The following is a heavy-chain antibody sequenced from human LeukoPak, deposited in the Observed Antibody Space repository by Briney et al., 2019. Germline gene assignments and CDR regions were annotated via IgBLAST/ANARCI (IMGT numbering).Heavy chain of an antibody. CDR2: IWYDGSNK. J-gene: IGHJ6*02. CDR1: GFTFSSYG. V-gene: IGHV3-33*01. CDR3: ARERGSGWYYYGMDV. Sequence: GGSLRLSCAASGFTFSSYGMHWVRQAPGKGLEWVAVIWYDGSNKYYADSVKGRFTISRDNSKNTLYLQMNSLRAEDTAVYYCARERGSGWYYYGMDVWGQGTTVTVSS. D-gene: IGHD6-19*01.